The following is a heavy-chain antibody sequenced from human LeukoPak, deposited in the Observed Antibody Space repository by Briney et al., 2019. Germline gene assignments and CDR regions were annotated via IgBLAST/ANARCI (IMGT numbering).Heavy chain of an antibody. V-gene: IGHV4-34*01. CDR3: ARASSGFRFDP. J-gene: IGHJ5*02. CDR1: GGSFSGYY. Sequence: PSETLSLTCAVYGGSFSGYYWSWIRQPPGKGLEWIGEINHSGSTNYNPSLKSRVTISLDTSKNQFSLKLSSVTAADTAVYYCARASSGFRFDPWGQGTLVTVSS. D-gene: IGHD6-19*01. CDR2: INHSGST.